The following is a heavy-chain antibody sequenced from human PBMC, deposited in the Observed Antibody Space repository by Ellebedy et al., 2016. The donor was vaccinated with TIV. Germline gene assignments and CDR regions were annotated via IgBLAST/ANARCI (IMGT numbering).Heavy chain of an antibody. J-gene: IGHJ5*02. CDR3: ARVDSDISDRALDL. Sequence: SETLSLXXKVSGGSISSGSYSWSWVRLCPGKGLEWIGYVFYRGGTFYNPSLKSRVNMSIDTSENLFSLTLSSLTVADTALYYCARVDSDISDRALDLWGQGAVVTVSS. CDR2: VFYRGGT. CDR1: GGSISSGSYS. V-gene: IGHV4-31*03. D-gene: IGHD3-16*02.